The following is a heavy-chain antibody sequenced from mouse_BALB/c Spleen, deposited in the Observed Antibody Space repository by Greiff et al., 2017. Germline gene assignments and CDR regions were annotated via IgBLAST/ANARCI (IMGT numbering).Heavy chain of an antibody. CDR3: ARLTGGFAY. J-gene: IGHJ3*01. CDR1: GFTFSSYG. Sequence: VQLKESGGDLVKPGGSLKLSCAASGFTFSSYGMSWVRQTPDKRLEWVATISSGGSYTYYPDSVKGRFTISRDNAKNTLYLQMSSLKSEDTAMYYCARLTGGFAYWGQGTLVTVSA. V-gene: IGHV5-6*01. CDR2: ISSGGSYT. D-gene: IGHD4-1*01.